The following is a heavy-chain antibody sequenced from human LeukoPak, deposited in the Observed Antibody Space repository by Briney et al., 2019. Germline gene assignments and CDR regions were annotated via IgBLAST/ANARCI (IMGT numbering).Heavy chain of an antibody. V-gene: IGHV1-2*02. CDR3: ARQRGYSYGLRDHPGY. J-gene: IGHJ4*02. CDR1: GYTFTGYY. D-gene: IGHD5-18*01. Sequence: GASVKVSCKASGYTFTGYYMHWVRQAPGQGLEWMGWINPNSGGTNYAQKFQGRVTMTRDTSISTAYMELSRLRSDDTAVYYCARQRGYSYGLRDHPGYWGQGTLVTVSS. CDR2: INPNSGGT.